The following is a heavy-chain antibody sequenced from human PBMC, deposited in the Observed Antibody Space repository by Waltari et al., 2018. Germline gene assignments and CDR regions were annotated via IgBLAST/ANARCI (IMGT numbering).Heavy chain of an antibody. V-gene: IGHV1-2*02. CDR2: INPNSGGT. Sequence: QVQLVQSGAEVKKPGASVQVSCKASGYTFTGDYMHWVRQAPGQGLEWMGWINPNSGGTNYAQKFQGRFTMTRDTSISTAYMELSRLTSDDTAVYYCARLHGDYVTQHPYWGQGTLVTVSS. CDR1: GYTFTGDY. CDR3: ARLHGDYVTQHPY. D-gene: IGHD4-17*01. J-gene: IGHJ4*02.